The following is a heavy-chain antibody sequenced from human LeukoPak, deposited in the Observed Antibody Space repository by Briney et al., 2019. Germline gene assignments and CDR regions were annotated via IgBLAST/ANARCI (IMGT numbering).Heavy chain of an antibody. V-gene: IGHV1-3*01. J-gene: IGHJ4*02. CDR3: ARETSMVRGVPGGY. Sequence: ASVKVSCKASGYTFTSYAMHWVRQAPGQRLEWMGWINAGNGNTKYSQKSQGRVTITRDTSASTAYMELSSLRSEDTAVYYCARETSMVRGVPGGYWGQGTLVTVSS. CDR1: GYTFTSYA. CDR2: INAGNGNT. D-gene: IGHD3-10*01.